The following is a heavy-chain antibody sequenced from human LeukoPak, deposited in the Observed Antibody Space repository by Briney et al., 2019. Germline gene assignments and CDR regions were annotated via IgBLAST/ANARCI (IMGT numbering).Heavy chain of an antibody. J-gene: IGHJ4*02. CDR1: GGDINSHY. CDR3: ARGYSYYNY. V-gene: IGHV4-59*08. CDR2: IYYSGST. D-gene: IGHD4-11*01. Sequence: SETLSLTCTVSGGDINSHYWSWIRQPPGKGLEWIGYIYYSGSTNYNPSLKSRVTISVDTSKNQLSLKLSSVTAADTAVYYCARGYSYYNYWGQGTLVTVSS.